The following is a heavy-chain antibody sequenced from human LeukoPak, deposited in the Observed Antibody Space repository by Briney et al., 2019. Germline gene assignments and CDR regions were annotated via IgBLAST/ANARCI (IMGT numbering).Heavy chain of an antibody. Sequence: SETLSLTCTVSGASISSYYWGWIRQPPGKGLEWIGEINDSENTNYNPSLKSRVTISIDTSKNQFSLTLTSVTAADTAVYYCAGGHRNWLLSWFDPWGRGTLVTVSS. CDR2: INDSENT. CDR1: GASISSYY. CDR3: AGGHRNWLLSWFDP. J-gene: IGHJ5*02. V-gene: IGHV4-34*01. D-gene: IGHD3-9*01.